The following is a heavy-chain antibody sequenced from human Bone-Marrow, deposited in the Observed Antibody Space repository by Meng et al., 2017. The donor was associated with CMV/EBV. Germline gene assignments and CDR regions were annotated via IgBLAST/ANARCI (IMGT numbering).Heavy chain of an antibody. V-gene: IGHV3-30-3*01. CDR2: ISYDGSNK. Sequence: GGSLRLSCAASGFTFSSYAMHWVRQAPGKGLEWVAVISYDGSNKYYADSVKGRFTISRDNSKNTLYLQMNSLRAEDTAVYYCARGQVQCSTINCHDYRFSGMDVWGQGTTFTVSS. CDR1: GFTFSSYA. J-gene: IGHJ6*02. D-gene: IGHD2/OR15-2a*01. CDR3: ARGQVQCSTINCHDYRFSGMDV.